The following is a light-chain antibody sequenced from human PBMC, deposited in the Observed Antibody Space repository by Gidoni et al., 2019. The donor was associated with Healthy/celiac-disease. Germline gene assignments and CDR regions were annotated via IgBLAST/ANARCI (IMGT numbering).Light chain of an antibody. Sequence: DIQMTHSPSSLSASVGGRVTITCRASQSISSYLNWYQQKPGKAPKLLIYAASSLQSGVPSRFSGSGSGTDFTLTISSLQPEDFATYYCQQSYSTPRTFGQGTKLEIK. CDR1: QSISSY. V-gene: IGKV1-39*01. J-gene: IGKJ2*01. CDR3: QQSYSTPRT. CDR2: AAS.